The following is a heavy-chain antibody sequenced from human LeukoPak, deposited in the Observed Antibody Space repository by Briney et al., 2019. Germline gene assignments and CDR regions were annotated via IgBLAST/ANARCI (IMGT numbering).Heavy chain of an antibody. V-gene: IGHV3-48*04. CDR1: GFTFSSYS. Sequence: GGSLRLSCAASGFTFSSYSMNWVRQAPGKGLEWLSYISTSGGTIYYADSVKGRFSISRDNAKNSLFLQMNSLRAEDTAVYYCARDIAASGTAASTEYFQHWGQGTLVTVSS. D-gene: IGHD6-13*01. J-gene: IGHJ1*01. CDR3: ARDIAASGTAASTEYFQH. CDR2: ISTSGGTI.